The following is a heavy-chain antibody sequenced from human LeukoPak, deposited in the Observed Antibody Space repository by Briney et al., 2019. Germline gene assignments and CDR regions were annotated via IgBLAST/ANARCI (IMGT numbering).Heavy chain of an antibody. Sequence: GRSLRLSCAASGFTFDDYAVYWVRQAPGKGLGWVSGISWNSGSIGYADSVKGRFTISRDNAKNSLYLQMNGLRAEDTALYYCAKAYGLGSYSLDYWGQGTLVTVSS. V-gene: IGHV3-9*01. CDR2: ISWNSGSI. CDR1: GFTFDDYA. J-gene: IGHJ4*02. D-gene: IGHD3-10*01. CDR3: AKAYGLGSYSLDY.